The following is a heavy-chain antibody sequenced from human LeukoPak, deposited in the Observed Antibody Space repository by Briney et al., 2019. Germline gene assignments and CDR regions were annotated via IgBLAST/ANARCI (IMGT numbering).Heavy chain of an antibody. Sequence: GGSLRLSCAASGFTFSTYAMSWVRQAPGKGLEWVSTISDSGANTYYADSVRGRFAISRDNSKNTLYLQRNSLRADDTAIYYCAKSMTLQWRGFFDLWGRGTHVTVSS. J-gene: IGHJ2*01. CDR1: GFTFSTYA. D-gene: IGHD6-19*01. CDR3: AKSMTLQWRGFFDL. V-gene: IGHV3-23*01. CDR2: ISDSGANT.